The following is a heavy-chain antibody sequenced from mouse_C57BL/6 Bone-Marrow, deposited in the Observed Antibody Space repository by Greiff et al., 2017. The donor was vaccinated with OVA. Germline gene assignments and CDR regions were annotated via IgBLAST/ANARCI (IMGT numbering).Heavy chain of an antibody. CDR3: ARKGGYDRYFDV. D-gene: IGHD2-2*01. V-gene: IGHV1-63*01. Sequence: VQLVESGAELVRPGTSVKMSCKASGYTFTNYWIGWAKQRPGHGLEWIGDIYPGGGYTNYNEKFKGKATLTADKSSSTAYMQFSSLTSEDSAIYYCARKGGYDRYFDVWGTGTTVTVSS. CDR2: IYPGGGYT. CDR1: GYTFTNYW. J-gene: IGHJ1*03.